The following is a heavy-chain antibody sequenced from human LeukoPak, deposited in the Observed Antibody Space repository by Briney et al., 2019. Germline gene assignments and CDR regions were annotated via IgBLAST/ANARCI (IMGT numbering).Heavy chain of an antibody. Sequence: GASVKVSFKASGYTFTGYYMHWVRQAPGQGLEWMGWINPNSGGTNYAQQFQGRVTMTRDTSINTAYMELSRLRSDDTAVYFCAREGGYCRSTSCYDPNFDYWGQGTLVTVSS. CDR2: INPNSGGT. V-gene: IGHV1-2*02. CDR1: GYTFTGYY. D-gene: IGHD2-2*01. J-gene: IGHJ4*02. CDR3: AREGGYCRSTSCYDPNFDY.